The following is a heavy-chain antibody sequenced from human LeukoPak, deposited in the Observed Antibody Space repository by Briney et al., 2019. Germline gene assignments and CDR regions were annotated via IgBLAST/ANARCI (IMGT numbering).Heavy chain of an antibody. J-gene: IGHJ5*02. Sequence: PSETLSLTCTVSGGSISSGSYYWSWIRQPPGKGLEWIGSIYYSGSTYYNPSLKSRVTISVVTSQNQFSLKLSSVTAADTAVYYCARDGSGWGYSYGLNWFDPWGQGTLVTVSS. V-gene: IGHV4-39*07. CDR3: ARDGSGWGYSYGLNWFDP. CDR2: IYYSGST. CDR1: GGSISSGSYY. D-gene: IGHD5-18*01.